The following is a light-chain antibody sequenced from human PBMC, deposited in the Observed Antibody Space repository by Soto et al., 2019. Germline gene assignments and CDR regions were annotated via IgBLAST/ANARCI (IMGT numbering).Light chain of an antibody. CDR3: SSYTTSSTLPYV. J-gene: IGLJ1*01. CDR1: SSDVGGYNY. CDR2: DVS. Sequence: QSVLTQPASVSGSPGQSITISCTGTSSDVGGYNYVSWYQQHPGKAPKLMIYDVSNRPSGVSDRFSGSKSGNTASLTISGLQAENEVDYYCSSYTTSSTLPYVFGTGTQLTVL. V-gene: IGLV2-14*03.